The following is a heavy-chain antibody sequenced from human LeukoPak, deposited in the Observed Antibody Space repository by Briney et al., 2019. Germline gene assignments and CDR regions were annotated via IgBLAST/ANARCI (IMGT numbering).Heavy chain of an antibody. CDR1: GGSISSSSYY. CDR3: ARGPSLRYFDWLPFDY. D-gene: IGHD3-9*01. Sequence: SETLSLTCTVSGGSISSSSYYWGWIRQPPGKGLEWIGSIYYSGSTYYNPSLKSRVTISVDTSKNQFSLKLSSVTAADTAVYYCARGPSLRYFDWLPFDYWGQGTLVTVSS. J-gene: IGHJ4*02. V-gene: IGHV4-39*07. CDR2: IYYSGST.